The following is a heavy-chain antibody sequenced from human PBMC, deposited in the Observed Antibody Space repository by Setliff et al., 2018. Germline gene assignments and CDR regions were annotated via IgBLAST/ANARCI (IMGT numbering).Heavy chain of an antibody. V-gene: IGHV4-38-2*02. D-gene: IGHD3-9*01. CDR1: GYSISSGYY. CDR3: ARDGPAVLRYFDWLLYYFDY. J-gene: IGHJ4*02. Sequence: PSETLSLTCTVSGYSISSGYYWGWIRQPPGKGLEWIGSIYHSGSTYYNPSLKSRVTISVDTSKNQFSLKLSSVTAADTAVYYCARDGPAVLRYFDWLLYYFDYWGQGTLVTVSS. CDR2: IYHSGST.